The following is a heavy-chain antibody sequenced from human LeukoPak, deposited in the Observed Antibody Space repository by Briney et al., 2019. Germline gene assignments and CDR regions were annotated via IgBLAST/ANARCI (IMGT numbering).Heavy chain of an antibody. D-gene: IGHD3-3*01. J-gene: IGHJ3*02. CDR1: GFTSSSYA. V-gene: IGHV3-23*01. CDR3: AKDNDFWSGFGDAFDI. CDR2: ISGSGGST. Sequence: GGSLRLSCAASGFTSSSYAMSWVRQAPGKGLEWVSAISGSGGSTYYADSVKGRFTISRDNSKNTLYLQMNSLRAEDTAVYYCAKDNDFWSGFGDAFDIWGQGTMVTVSS.